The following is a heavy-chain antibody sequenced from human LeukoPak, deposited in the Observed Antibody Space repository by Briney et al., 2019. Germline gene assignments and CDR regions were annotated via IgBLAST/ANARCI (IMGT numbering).Heavy chain of an antibody. V-gene: IGHV4-59*01. J-gene: IGHJ5*02. CDR3: ARAPLSSSWYQFFWFDP. CDR2: IYYSGST. D-gene: IGHD6-13*01. Sequence: NPSETLSLTCTASGCSISSYYWSWIRQPPGKGLEWIGYIYYSGSTNYNPSLKSRVTISVDTSKNQFSLKLSSVTAADTAVYYCARAPLSSSWYQFFWFDPWGQGTLVTVSS. CDR1: GCSISSYY.